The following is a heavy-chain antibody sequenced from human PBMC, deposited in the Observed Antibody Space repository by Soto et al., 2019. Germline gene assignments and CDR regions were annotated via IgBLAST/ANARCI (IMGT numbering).Heavy chain of an antibody. CDR1: GGSVSSSSYS. CDR2: IYSSENT. D-gene: IGHD3-16*01. V-gene: IGHV4-39*01. J-gene: IGHJ6*02. Sequence: SETLSLTCTVSGGSVSSSSYSWGWIRQSPGKGLEWIGTIYSSENTYYNPSLLSRVTISVDTSKNQFSLKLSSVTAADTAVYYCASHDYAHYGMDVWGQGTTVTVSS. CDR3: ASHDYAHYGMDV.